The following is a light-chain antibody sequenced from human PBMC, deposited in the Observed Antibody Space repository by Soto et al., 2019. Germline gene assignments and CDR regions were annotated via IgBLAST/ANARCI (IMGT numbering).Light chain of an antibody. CDR2: DAS. CDR3: QQYSTYPWT. V-gene: IGKV1-5*01. Sequence: DIQMTQSPSTLSASVGDRVTITCRASQSISSWLAWYQQKPGKAPKLLIYDASNLESGVPLRFSGSGSGTEFTLTISSLQPDDFATYYCQQYSTYPWTFGQGTKVDIK. J-gene: IGKJ1*01. CDR1: QSISSW.